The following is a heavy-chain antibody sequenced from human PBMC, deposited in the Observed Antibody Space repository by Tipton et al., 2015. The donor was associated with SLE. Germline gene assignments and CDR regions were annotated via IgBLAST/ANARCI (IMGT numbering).Heavy chain of an antibody. J-gene: IGHJ6*02. CDR3: AREKPPALYHGMDV. CDR2: IDLGGAT. Sequence: TLSLTCAVYGESLRHYFWTWVRQPPGEGPQWIGAIDLGGATNYNPSLKSRVTISVDTSKNQFSLKLSSVTAADTAVYYCAREKPPALYHGMDVWGQGTTVTVSS. CDR1: GESLRHYF. V-gene: IGHV4-34*01.